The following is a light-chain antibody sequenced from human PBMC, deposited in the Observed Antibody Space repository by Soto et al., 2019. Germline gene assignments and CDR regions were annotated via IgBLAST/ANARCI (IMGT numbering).Light chain of an antibody. CDR1: QGIRDS. CDR3: HSYDSSPSWT. V-gene: IGKV1-27*01. CDR2: AAS. J-gene: IGKJ1*01. Sequence: DIQMTQSPSSLSASVGDRVTITCRASQGIRDSLAWYQQKPGEVPKLLIFAASALQSGVPSRFSGGGSGTDFTLTITNLQPEDVATYYCHSYDSSPSWTFVQGTRVEIK.